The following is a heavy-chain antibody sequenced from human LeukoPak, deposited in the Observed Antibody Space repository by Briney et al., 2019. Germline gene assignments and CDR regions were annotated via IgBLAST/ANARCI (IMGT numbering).Heavy chain of an antibody. Sequence: SQTLSLTCAISGDSVSSNSAAWNWIRQSPSRGLEWLGRTYYRSKWYNDYAVSVKSRITINPDTSKNQFSLKLSSVTAADTAVYYCARLFSGTIFGVALDYWGQGTLVTVSS. CDR3: ARLFSGTIFGVALDY. J-gene: IGHJ4*02. CDR2: TYYRSKWYN. V-gene: IGHV6-1*01. CDR1: GDSVSSNSAA. D-gene: IGHD3-3*01.